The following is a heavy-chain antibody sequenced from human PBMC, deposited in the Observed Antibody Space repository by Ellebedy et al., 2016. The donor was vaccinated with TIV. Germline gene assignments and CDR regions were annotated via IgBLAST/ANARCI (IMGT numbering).Heavy chain of an antibody. CDR1: GYSFINYA. D-gene: IGHD6-13*01. CDR3: ARAAAAGFFWYFDL. CDR2: INTNTGNP. J-gene: IGHJ2*01. Sequence: AASVKVSCKASGYSFINYAMNWVRQAPGQGLEWVGWINTNTGNPTYVQGFTGRFVFSLDTSVSTAYLHISSLKAEDTAVYYCARAAAAGFFWYFDLWGRGTLVTVSS. V-gene: IGHV7-4-1*02.